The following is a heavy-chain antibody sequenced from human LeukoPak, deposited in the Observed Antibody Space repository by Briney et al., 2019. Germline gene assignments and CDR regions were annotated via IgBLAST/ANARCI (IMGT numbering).Heavy chain of an antibody. V-gene: IGHV3-23*01. Sequence: GGSLRLSCAASGFTLSAYAMSWVRQAPGKGLEWVSGISGSGAGTYYADSVKGRFTISRDNLKNTLYLQMNGLRAEDTAVYYCAKNRGHCVDGVCHNYYYMDVWGRGTTVTVSS. CDR2: ISGSGAGT. CDR3: AKNRGHCVDGVCHNYYYMDV. D-gene: IGHD2-8*02. J-gene: IGHJ6*03. CDR1: GFTLSAYA.